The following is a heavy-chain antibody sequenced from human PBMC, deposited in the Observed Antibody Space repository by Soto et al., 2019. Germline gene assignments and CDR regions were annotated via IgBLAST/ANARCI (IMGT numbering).Heavy chain of an antibody. V-gene: IGHV4-31*03. CDR3: ARGSVGGGDLYYFDY. Sequence: SETLSLTCTVSGGSISSGGYYWSWIRQHPGKGLEWIGYIYYSGSTYYNPSLKSRVTISVDTSKNQFSLKLSSVTAADTAVYYCARGSVGGGDLYYFDYWGQGTLVTVSS. CDR1: GGSISSGGYY. D-gene: IGHD2-21*02. CDR2: IYYSGST. J-gene: IGHJ4*02.